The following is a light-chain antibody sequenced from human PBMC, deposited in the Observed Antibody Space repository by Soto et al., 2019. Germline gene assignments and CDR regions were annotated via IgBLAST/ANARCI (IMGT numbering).Light chain of an antibody. V-gene: IGKV1-5*03. CDR2: KAS. Sequence: DIQMTQSRSTLSASVGDRVTITCRASQSIDSWLAWYQQKPGKAPNLLIYKASSLESGVPSRFSGSGSGTEFTLTISSLQPDDSATYYCQQFHRYPVTFGQGTKVEI. CDR3: QQFHRYPVT. CDR1: QSIDSW. J-gene: IGKJ1*01.